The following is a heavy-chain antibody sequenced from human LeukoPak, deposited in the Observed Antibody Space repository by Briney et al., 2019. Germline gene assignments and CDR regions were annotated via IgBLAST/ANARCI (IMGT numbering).Heavy chain of an antibody. CDR2: IIPIFGTA. D-gene: IGHD6-13*01. Sequence: ASVKVSCKASGYTFTSYGISWVRQAPGQGLEWMGGIIPIFGTANYAQKFQGRVTITADESTSTAYMELSSLRSEDTAVYYCAREMQGVIAAAGNWFDPWGQGTLVTVSS. J-gene: IGHJ5*02. CDR1: GYTFTSYG. V-gene: IGHV1-69*13. CDR3: AREMQGVIAAAGNWFDP.